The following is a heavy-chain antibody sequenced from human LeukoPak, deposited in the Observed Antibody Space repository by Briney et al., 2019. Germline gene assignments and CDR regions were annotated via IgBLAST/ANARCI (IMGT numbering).Heavy chain of an antibody. CDR3: AREPSYDFWSGLNWFDP. CDR1: GGTFSSYA. V-gene: IGHV1-69*13. J-gene: IGHJ5*02. CDR2: IIPIFGTA. Sequence: PVKVSCKASGGTFSSYAISWVRQAPGQGLEWMGGIIPIFGTANYAQKFQGRVTITADESTSTAYMELSSLRSEDTAVYYCAREPSYDFWSGLNWFDPWGQGTLVTVSS. D-gene: IGHD3-3*01.